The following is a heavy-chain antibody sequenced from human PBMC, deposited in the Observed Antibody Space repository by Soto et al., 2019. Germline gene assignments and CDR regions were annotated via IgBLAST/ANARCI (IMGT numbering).Heavy chain of an antibody. D-gene: IGHD2-15*01. CDR3: ALDVENAKQPNDY. J-gene: IGHJ4*01. Sequence: PRGSLRVSCAASGFTFRLYSLNWVRQAPGKGLEWVSSISDNGKYIYYADSVKGRFTISRDNAKNSLYLQMNSLRAEDTAVYYCALDVENAKQPNDYRGHGLWVSVS. CDR2: ISDNGKYI. CDR1: GFTFRLYS. V-gene: IGHV3-21*01.